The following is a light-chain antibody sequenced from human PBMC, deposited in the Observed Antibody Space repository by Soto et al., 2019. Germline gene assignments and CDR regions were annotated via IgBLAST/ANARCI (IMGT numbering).Light chain of an antibody. J-gene: IGLJ1*01. CDR3: SSFTSSSPYV. CDR2: DVF. V-gene: IGLV2-14*01. CDR1: SSDFGIYSS. Sequence: QSVLTQPASVSGSPGQSITLLCTGTSSDFGIYSSVSWYQQHPGKAPKLMIHDVFYRPSGVSSRFSGSRSGNTASLTISGLQAEDEADYYCSSFTSSSPYVFGPGTKVTVL.